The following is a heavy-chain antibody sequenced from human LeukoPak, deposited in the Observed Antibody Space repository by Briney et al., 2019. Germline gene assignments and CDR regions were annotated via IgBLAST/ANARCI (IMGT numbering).Heavy chain of an antibody. J-gene: IGHJ4*02. D-gene: IGHD3-10*01. CDR3: TSLRKIGFIGELLFDY. V-gene: IGHV1-24*01. CDR1: GYTLTELS. Sequence: ASVKVSCKVSGYTLTELSMHWVRQAPGKGLEWMGGFDPEDGETIYAQKFQGRVTMTEDTSTDTAYMELSSLRSEDTAVYYYTSLRKIGFIGELLFDYWGQGTLVTVSS. CDR2: FDPEDGET.